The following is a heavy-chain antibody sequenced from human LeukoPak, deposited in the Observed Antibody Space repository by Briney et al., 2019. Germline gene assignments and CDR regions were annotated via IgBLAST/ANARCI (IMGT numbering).Heavy chain of an antibody. CDR1: GFTFSSYS. CDR3: AKDVGYYGSGSYYSD. D-gene: IGHD3-10*01. Sequence: GGSPRLSCAASGFTFSSYSMCWVRQAPGKGPEWVSGITEGGDMQYADSVKGRFTISRDNSKNMLYLQMNSLRVEDTAVYYCAKDVGYYGSGSYYSDWGQGTLVTVSS. CDR2: ITEGGDMQ. V-gene: IGHV3-23*01. J-gene: IGHJ4*02.